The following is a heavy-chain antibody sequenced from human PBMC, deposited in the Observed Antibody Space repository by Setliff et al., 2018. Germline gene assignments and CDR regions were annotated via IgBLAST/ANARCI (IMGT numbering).Heavy chain of an antibody. J-gene: IGHJ4*02. CDR3: VRSPSSGAYWNPRPFYSDY. CDR2: ISPSGST. V-gene: IGHV4-61*09. D-gene: IGHD1-26*01. CDR1: GGSISSGSNY. Sequence: PSETLSLTCTVSGGSISSGSNYWTWIRQPAGKGLEWIGHISPSGSTTYNPSVKSRVTISLDTSKNHFSLKLDSVTAADTALYYCVRSPSSGAYWNPRPFYSDYWARGTLVTVSS.